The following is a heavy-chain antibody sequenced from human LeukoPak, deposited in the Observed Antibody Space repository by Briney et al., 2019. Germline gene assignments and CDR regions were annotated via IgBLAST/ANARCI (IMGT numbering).Heavy chain of an antibody. CDR1: GYTFTGYY. D-gene: IGHD4-17*01. CDR2: ISPNSGGT. V-gene: IGHV1-2*06. CDR3: ARGTMTTVTTGIGY. J-gene: IGHJ4*02. Sequence: ASVKVSCKASGYTFTGYYMHWVRQAPGQGLEWMGRISPNSGGTNYAQKFQGRVTMTRDTSISTAYMELSRLRSDDTAVYYCARGTMTTVTTGIGYWGQGTLVTVSS.